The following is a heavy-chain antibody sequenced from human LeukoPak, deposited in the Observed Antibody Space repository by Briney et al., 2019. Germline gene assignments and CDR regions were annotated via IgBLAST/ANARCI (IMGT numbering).Heavy chain of an antibody. CDR2: ISGSGGST. D-gene: IGHD6-13*01. Sequence: GGSLRLSCAASGFTSGFTFSDSAMCWVRQAPGKGLEWVSAISGSGGSTYYADSVKGRFTISRDNSKNTLYLQMNSLRAEDTAVYYCAKEAAATGIFDYWGQGTLVTVSS. CDR3: AKEAAATGIFDY. J-gene: IGHJ4*02. CDR1: GFTFSDSA. V-gene: IGHV3-23*01.